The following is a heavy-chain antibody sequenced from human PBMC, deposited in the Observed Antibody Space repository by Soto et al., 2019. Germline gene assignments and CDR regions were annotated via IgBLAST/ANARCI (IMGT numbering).Heavy chain of an antibody. D-gene: IGHD1-1*01. J-gene: IGHJ6*02. CDR3: ASATNFNYYYYGMDV. CDR1: GGSISSNNW. V-gene: IGHV4-4*02. Sequence: SETLSLTCAVSGGSISSNNWWSWVRQPPGRGLEWIGEIYHSGTTNYNPSFKSRVTISLDKSKNQFSLKLTSVTAADTAVYYCASATNFNYYYYGMDVWGQGTTVPVSS. CDR2: IYHSGTT.